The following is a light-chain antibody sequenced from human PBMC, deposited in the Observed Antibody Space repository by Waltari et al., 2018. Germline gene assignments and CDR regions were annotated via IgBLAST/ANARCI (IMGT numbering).Light chain of an antibody. J-gene: IGKJ1*01. V-gene: IGKV1-39*01. CDR1: QTISRY. CDR2: AAS. CDR3: QESYSFTRT. Sequence: DIQMTQSPSSLSASVGDRVTLTCRASQTISRYLNWYQQKPGKAPNLLISAASSLQSGVPSRCSGSGSGRDFTLIITSLQPEDFATYYCQESYSFTRTFGQGTKVEIK.